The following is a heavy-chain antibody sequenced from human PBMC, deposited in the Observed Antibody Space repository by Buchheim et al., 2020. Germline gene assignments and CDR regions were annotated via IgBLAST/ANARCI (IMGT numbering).Heavy chain of an antibody. J-gene: IGHJ4*02. CDR3: VHLDDGGRWRGLDS. V-gene: IGHV1-8*01. CDR2: MKPNSGNT. D-gene: IGHD2-15*01. CDR1: GYTFTSYD. Sequence: QVQLVQSGAGVKKPGASVKVSCKASGYTFTSYDINWVRQAPGQGLEWMGWMKPNSGNTGYAQRFQGRVTMTRDISISTAYMELTSLRFDDTAVYYCVHLDDGGRWRGLDSWGQGTL.